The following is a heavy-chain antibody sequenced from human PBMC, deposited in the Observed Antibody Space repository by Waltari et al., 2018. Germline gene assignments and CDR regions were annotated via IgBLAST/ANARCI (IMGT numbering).Heavy chain of an antibody. CDR1: GDTLPDFS. CDR3: ATGGAPPEGAFDI. J-gene: IGHJ3*02. CDR2: FYPEDAYT. Sequence: QVQLVQSGAEVKKPGASVKVSCKVSGDTLPDFSIHWVRQAPGKGLEWRGGFYPEDAYTIYAQKFQGRVTMTEDTSTDTAYMELSSLRSEDTAVYYCATGGAPPEGAFDIWGQGTMVTVSS. V-gene: IGHV1-24*01. D-gene: IGHD3-16*01.